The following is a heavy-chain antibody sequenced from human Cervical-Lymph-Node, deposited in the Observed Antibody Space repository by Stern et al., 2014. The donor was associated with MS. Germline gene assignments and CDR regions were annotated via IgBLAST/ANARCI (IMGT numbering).Heavy chain of an antibody. CDR3: ARDSSAYYYQIEDFDY. J-gene: IGHJ4*02. Sequence: VQLVESGGGLVQPGRSLRLSCAASAFTFNRYGMHWVRQAPGNGPESVAVIRDDGGNKYYADSVKGRFTISRDNSKNTLYLQMNSLRAEDTAVYYCARDSSAYYYQIEDFDYWGQGTLVTVSS. CDR1: AFTFNRYG. CDR2: IRDDGGNK. D-gene: IGHD3-22*01. V-gene: IGHV3-33*01.